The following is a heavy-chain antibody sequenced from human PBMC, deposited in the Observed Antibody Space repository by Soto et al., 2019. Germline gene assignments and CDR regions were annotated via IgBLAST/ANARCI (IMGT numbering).Heavy chain of an antibody. CDR2: IYYSGST. J-gene: IGHJ4*02. CDR3: ARVCSSSCSPRGGSY. D-gene: IGHD6-13*01. CDR1: GGSISSGGYY. V-gene: IGHV4-31*03. Sequence: QVQLQESGPGLVKPSQTLSLTCTVSGGSISSGGYYWSWIRQHPGKGLEWIGYIYYSGSTYYNPSLKIRLTISVDTSKNQFSLKLSSVTAADTAVYYCARVCSSSCSPRGGSYWGQGTLVTVSS.